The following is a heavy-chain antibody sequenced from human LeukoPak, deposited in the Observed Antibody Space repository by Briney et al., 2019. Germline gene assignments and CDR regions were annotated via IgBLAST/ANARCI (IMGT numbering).Heavy chain of an antibody. J-gene: IGHJ4*02. V-gene: IGHV3-74*01. Sequence: GGSLRLSCAASRFTFSNYWMHWVRQVPGKGLVWVSRINSDGSSTSYADSVKGRFTISRDNAKNTLYLQMNSLRAEDTAVYYCARDQSLGGYSYGYIDNWGQGTLVTVSS. CDR2: INSDGSST. CDR3: ARDQSLGGYSYGYIDN. CDR1: RFTFSNYW. D-gene: IGHD5-18*01.